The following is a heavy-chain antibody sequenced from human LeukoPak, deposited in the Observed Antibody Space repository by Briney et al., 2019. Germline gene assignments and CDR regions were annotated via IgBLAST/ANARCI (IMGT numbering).Heavy chain of an antibody. CDR3: ARGVTMVRGVGYYFDY. CDR2: IYHSGST. CDR1: GGSISSGGYS. V-gene: IGHV4-30-2*01. Sequence: SETLSLTCAVSGGSISSGGYSWSWIRQPPGKGLEWIGYIYHSGSTYYNPSLKSRVTISVDRSKNQFSLKLSSVTAADTAVYYCARGVTMVRGVGYYFDYWGQGTLVTVSS. D-gene: IGHD3-10*01. J-gene: IGHJ4*02.